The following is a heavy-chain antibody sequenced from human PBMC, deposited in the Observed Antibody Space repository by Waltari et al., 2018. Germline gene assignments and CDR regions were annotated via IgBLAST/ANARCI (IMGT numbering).Heavy chain of an antibody. CDR2: IYHSGST. J-gene: IGHJ4*02. D-gene: IGHD6-13*01. CDR3: ARDRSYGSSWHIDY. Sequence: QVQLQESGPGLVKPSQTLSLPCTVSGGPHRKGGYYWTWTRTHPGKGLEWIGYIYHSGSTYYNPSLKSRVTISVDRSKNQFSLKLSSVTAADTAVYYCARDRSYGSSWHIDYWGQGTLVTVSS. CDR1: GGPHRKGGYY. V-gene: IGHV4-31*03.